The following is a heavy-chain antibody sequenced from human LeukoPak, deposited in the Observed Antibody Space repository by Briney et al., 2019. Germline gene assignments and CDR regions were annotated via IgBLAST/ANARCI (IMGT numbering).Heavy chain of an antibody. Sequence: SETLSLTCAVSSYSISSGSYWGWIRQSPGKGLDWVGSIFHSGNSYYNPSLESRLTMSVNTSKNQFSLKLTSVTAADTALYYCARVTYVDDMLYQYFDYWGQGILVTVSS. D-gene: IGHD4-17*01. J-gene: IGHJ4*02. V-gene: IGHV4-38-2*01. CDR2: IFHSGNS. CDR3: ARVTYVDDMLYQYFDY. CDR1: SYSISSGSY.